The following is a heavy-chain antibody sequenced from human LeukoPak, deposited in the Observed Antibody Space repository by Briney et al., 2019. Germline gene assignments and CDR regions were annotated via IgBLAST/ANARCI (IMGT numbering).Heavy chain of an antibody. Sequence: KPSETLSLTCAVYGVSFSGYYWSWIRQPPGKGLEWIGEINHSGSTNYNPSLKSRVTISVDTSKNQFSLKLSSVTAADTAVYYCARGFYYYDSSGYYRGRNWFDPWGQGTLVTVSS. V-gene: IGHV4-34*01. CDR1: GVSFSGYY. J-gene: IGHJ5*02. D-gene: IGHD3-22*01. CDR3: ARGFYYYDSSGYYRGRNWFDP. CDR2: INHSGST.